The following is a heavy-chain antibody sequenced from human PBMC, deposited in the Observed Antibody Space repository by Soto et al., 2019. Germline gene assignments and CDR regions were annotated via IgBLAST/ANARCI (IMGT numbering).Heavy chain of an antibody. Sequence: GGSLRLSCAASGFTFSSYGMHWVRQAPGKGLEWVAVIWYDGSNKYYADSVKGRFTISRDNSKNTLYLQMNSLRAEDTAVYYYAREAELRSPYYYYYGMDVWGQGTTVTVSS. CDR1: GFTFSSYG. J-gene: IGHJ6*02. D-gene: IGHD1-26*01. CDR3: AREAELRSPYYYYYGMDV. CDR2: IWYDGSNK. V-gene: IGHV3-33*01.